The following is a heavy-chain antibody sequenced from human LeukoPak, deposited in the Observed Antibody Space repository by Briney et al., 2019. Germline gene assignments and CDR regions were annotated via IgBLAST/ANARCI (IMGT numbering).Heavy chain of an antibody. CDR1: GFTFSSYS. J-gene: IGHJ4*02. V-gene: IGHV3-48*01. D-gene: IGHD4-23*01. CDR2: ISGSSGSI. CDR3: ARVDYGGFNFDY. Sequence: GGSPRLSCAASGFTFSSYSMNWVRQAPGKGLEWVSYISGSSGSIYYADSVRGRFTISRDNAKNSLSLQMNSLRAEDTAVYYCARVDYGGFNFDYWGQGTLVTVST.